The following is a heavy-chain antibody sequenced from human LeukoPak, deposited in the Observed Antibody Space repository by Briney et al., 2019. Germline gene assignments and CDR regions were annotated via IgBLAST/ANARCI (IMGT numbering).Heavy chain of an antibody. Sequence: SETLSLTCTVSGGSISSGGYYWSWIRQPPGKGLEWIGYIYHSGSTYYNPSLKSRVTISVDTSKNQFSLKLSSVTAADTAVYYCARGAIAAAGTFDYWGQGTLVTVSS. D-gene: IGHD6-13*01. CDR3: ARGAIAAAGTFDY. J-gene: IGHJ4*02. CDR2: IYHSGST. CDR1: GGSISSGGYY. V-gene: IGHV4-30-2*01.